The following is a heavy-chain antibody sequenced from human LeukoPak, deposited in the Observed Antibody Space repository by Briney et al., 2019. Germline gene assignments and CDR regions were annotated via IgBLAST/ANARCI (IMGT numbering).Heavy chain of an antibody. CDR3: ATVRDGTTYFDY. Sequence: ASVKVSCKVSGYTLSVLSMHWVRRAPGKGLEWLGGFDPEDGKTTYARKFQGRVTVTEDSSTDTAYMELTSLRSEDTAVYYCATVRDGTTYFDYWGRGTLVTVSS. V-gene: IGHV1-24*01. J-gene: IGHJ4*02. CDR2: FDPEDGKT. D-gene: IGHD1-1*01. CDR1: GYTLSVLS.